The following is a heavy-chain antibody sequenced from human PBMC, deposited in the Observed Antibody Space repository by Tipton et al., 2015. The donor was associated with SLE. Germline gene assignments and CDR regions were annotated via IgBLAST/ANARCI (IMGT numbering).Heavy chain of an antibody. CDR1: GGSFSGYY. V-gene: IGHV4-34*01. D-gene: IGHD1-7*01. Sequence: TLSLTCAVYGGSFSGYYWSWIRQPPGKGLEWIGEINHSGSTNYNPSLKSRVTISVDTSKNQFSLKLSSVTAADTAVYYCARPLITGTSDAFDIWGQGTMVTVSS. CDR2: INHSGST. J-gene: IGHJ3*02. CDR3: ARPLITGTSDAFDI.